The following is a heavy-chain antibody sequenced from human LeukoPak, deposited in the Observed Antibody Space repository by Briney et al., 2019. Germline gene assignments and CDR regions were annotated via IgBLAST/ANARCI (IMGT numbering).Heavy chain of an antibody. J-gene: IGHJ4*02. V-gene: IGHV4-4*07. D-gene: IGHD3-22*01. CDR2: IYATGTT. CDR3: ARDKAVDSDISSYYYNRGLDC. Sequence: SETLSLTCSVSGGSMDNSYWNWIRQPAGKGLEWIGRIYATGTTDYNPSLRSRVTMSLDTSVNQFSLRLSSVTAADTAVYFCARDKAVDSDISSYYYNRGLDCWGQGTLVTVSS. CDR1: GGSMDNSY.